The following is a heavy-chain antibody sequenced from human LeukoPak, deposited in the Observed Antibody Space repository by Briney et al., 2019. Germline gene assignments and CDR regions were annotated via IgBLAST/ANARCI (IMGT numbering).Heavy chain of an antibody. J-gene: IGHJ4*02. D-gene: IGHD6-6*01. CDR1: GYSISSGYY. CDR3: ARVQYSSSVDS. Sequence: PSETLSLTCTVSGYSISSGYYWTWIRQPPGKGLECIGSIYYSGRNYYNPSLKSRVTISVDTSKNQFSLKLSSVTAADTAVYYCARVQYSSSVDSWGQGTLVTVSS. CDR2: IYYSGRN. V-gene: IGHV4-38-2*02.